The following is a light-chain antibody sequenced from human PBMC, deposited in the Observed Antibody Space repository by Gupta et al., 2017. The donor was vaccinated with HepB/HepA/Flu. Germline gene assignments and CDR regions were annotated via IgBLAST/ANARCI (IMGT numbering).Light chain of an antibody. CDR1: QSVLYSSNNKNY. J-gene: IGKJ3*01. CDR3: QQYYSTPPFT. Sequence: GSLGERATINCKSSQSVLYSSNNKNYLAWYQQKPGQPPKLLIYWASTRESGVPDRFSGSGSGTDFTLTISSLQAEDVAVYYCQQYYSTPPFTFGPGTKVDIK. V-gene: IGKV4-1*01. CDR2: WAS.